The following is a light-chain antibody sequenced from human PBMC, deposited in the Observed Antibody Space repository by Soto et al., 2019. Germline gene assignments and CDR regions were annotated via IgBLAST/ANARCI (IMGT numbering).Light chain of an antibody. V-gene: IGKV3-20*01. J-gene: IGKJ1*01. CDR2: GAS. Sequence: EILLTQSPGTLSLSPGERATLSCRASQRVSSSYLSWYQLKPGQAPRLLIYGASGRATGIPDRFSGSGSGTDFTLSISRLEPEDFAVYYCQQYGYSFRAFGQGTKVEL. CDR1: QRVSSSY. CDR3: QQYGYSFRA.